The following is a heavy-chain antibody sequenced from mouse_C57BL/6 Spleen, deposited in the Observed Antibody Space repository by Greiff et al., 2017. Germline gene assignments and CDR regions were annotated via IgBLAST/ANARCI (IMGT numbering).Heavy chain of an antibody. Sequence: VQLQQPGAELVKPGASVKMSCKASGYTFTSYWITWVKQRPGQGLEWIGDLYPGSGSTNYNEKFKSKATLTVDTSSSTAYMQLSSLTSEDSAVYYCARIITTVVATPYYFDYWGQGTTLTVSS. CDR3: ARIITTVVATPYYFDY. D-gene: IGHD1-1*01. CDR2: LYPGSGST. CDR1: GYTFTSYW. V-gene: IGHV1-55*01. J-gene: IGHJ2*01.